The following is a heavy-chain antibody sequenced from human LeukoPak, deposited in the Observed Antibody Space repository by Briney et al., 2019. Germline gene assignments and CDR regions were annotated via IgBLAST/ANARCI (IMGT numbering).Heavy chain of an antibody. CDR2: IYYSGST. Sequence: PSESLSLTCTASGCSISSYYWSWIRQPPGKGLEWIWYIYYSGSTNYNPSLKGRVTISVDTSKNQSYLKLSSVTAADTAVYSGACAPPVEDDYYYYYYMDVWGKGTTVTVSS. V-gene: IGHV4-59*01. J-gene: IGHJ6*03. CDR3: ACAPPVEDDYYYYYYMDV. CDR1: GCSISSYY.